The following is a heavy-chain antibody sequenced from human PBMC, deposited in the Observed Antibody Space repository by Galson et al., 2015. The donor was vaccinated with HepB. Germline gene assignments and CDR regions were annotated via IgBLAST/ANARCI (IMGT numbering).Heavy chain of an antibody. Sequence: SLRLSCAAHGFTFDDYAMHWVRQAPGKGLEWVSGISWNSGSIGYADSVKGRFAISRDNAKNSLYLQMNSLRAEDTALYYCAKDGEHWGQGTLVTVSS. CDR1: GFTFDDYA. J-gene: IGHJ1*01. CDR3: AKDGEH. CDR2: ISWNSGSI. V-gene: IGHV3-9*01.